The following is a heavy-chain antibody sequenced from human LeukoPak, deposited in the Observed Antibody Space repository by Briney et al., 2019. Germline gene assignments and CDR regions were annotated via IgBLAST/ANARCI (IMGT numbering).Heavy chain of an antibody. D-gene: IGHD5-12*01. J-gene: IGHJ5*02. V-gene: IGHV4-39*07. CDR1: GGSIRSSSYY. CDR3: ARDGYDNWFDP. Sequence: SETLSLTCTVSGGSIRSSSYYWGWIRQPPGKGLEWIGSIFYNGGTYYNPSLKSRVTISVDTSKNQFSLILSSVTAADTAVYYCARDGYDNWFDPWGQGTLVTVSS. CDR2: IFYNGGT.